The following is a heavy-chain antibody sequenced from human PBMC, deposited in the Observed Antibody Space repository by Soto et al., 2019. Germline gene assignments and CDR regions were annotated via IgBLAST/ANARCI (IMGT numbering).Heavy chain of an antibody. J-gene: IGHJ3*02. CDR3: APHVSCSGGSCQYDAFAI. CDR2: ITAGGGT. Sequence: PGGSPRLSCEGSGFTVSSHAMTWIRQAPGKGPEWVSTITAGGGTYYADSVKGRFAMSRDTSESTLYLQMNSLGAEDTAAYYCAPHVSCSGGSCQYDAFAIRGQGTMVTVSS. V-gene: IGHV3-23*01. CDR1: GFTVSSHA. D-gene: IGHD2-15*01.